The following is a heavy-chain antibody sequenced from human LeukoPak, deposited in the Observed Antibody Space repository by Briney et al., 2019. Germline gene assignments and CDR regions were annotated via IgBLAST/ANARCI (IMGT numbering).Heavy chain of an antibody. CDR1: GFTFSSYG. D-gene: IGHD1-1*01. V-gene: IGHV3-30*18. CDR2: ISYDGSNK. Sequence: PGGSLRLSCAASGFTFSSYGMHWVRQAPGKGLEWVAVISYDGSNKYYADSVKGRFTISRDNSKNTLYLQMNSLRAEDTAVYYRAKDPRVVWNDDYYYYGMDVWGKGTTVTVPS. J-gene: IGHJ6*04. CDR3: AKDPRVVWNDDYYYYGMDV.